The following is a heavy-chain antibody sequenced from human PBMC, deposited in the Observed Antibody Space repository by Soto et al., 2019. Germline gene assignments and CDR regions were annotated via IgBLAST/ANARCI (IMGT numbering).Heavy chain of an antibody. CDR1: GYTFTSYG. D-gene: IGHD2-15*01. J-gene: IGHJ4*02. CDR2: ISAYNGNT. Sequence: GASVKVSCKASGYTFTSYGISWVRQAPGQGLEWMGWISAYNGNTNYAQKIQGRVTMTTDTSTSTANIELRSLRSDDTALYYCARMADIVVVVAAPPFADYWGQGTLVTVSS. CDR3: ARMADIVVVVAAPPFADY. V-gene: IGHV1-18*01.